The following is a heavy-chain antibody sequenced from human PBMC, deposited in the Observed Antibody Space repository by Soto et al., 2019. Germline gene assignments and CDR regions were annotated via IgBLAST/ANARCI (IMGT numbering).Heavy chain of an antibody. J-gene: IGHJ4*02. CDR3: VRAATPIDS. CDR2: ISAYNGNT. V-gene: IGHV1-18*01. Sequence: QVQLVQSGAEVKKPGASVKVSCKASGYTFTNFVISWGRQAPGQGLEWMGGISAYNGNTNYAQKFQGRVTMTTDTSTRTAYMEVRSLRFDVTAGDYRVRAATPIDSWGQGTLVTVSS. D-gene: IGHD2-15*01. CDR1: GYTFTNFV.